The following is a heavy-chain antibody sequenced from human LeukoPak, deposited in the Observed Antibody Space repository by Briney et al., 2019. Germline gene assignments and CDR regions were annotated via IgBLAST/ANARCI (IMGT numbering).Heavy chain of an antibody. CDR3: ARLGITMIVVAFDY. Sequence: AGGSLRLSCAASGFTFSSYSMNWVRQAPGKGLEWVSYISSSSSTIYYADSVKGRFTISRDNAKNSLYLQMNSLRAEDTAVYYCARLGITMIVVAFDYWGQRTLVTVSS. CDR1: GFTFSSYS. J-gene: IGHJ4*02. V-gene: IGHV3-48*01. D-gene: IGHD3-22*01. CDR2: ISSSSSTI.